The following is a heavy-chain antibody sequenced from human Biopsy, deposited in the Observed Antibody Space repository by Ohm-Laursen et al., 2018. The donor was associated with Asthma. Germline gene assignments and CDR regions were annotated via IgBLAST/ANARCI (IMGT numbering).Heavy chain of an antibody. D-gene: IGHD6-19*01. J-gene: IGHJ6*02. CDR1: GSTFSNFA. CDR2: IMTVFGTT. Sequence: SSVEVSCNAPGSTFSNFAISWVRQAPGQGLEWLGGIMTVFGTTNYAQKFQGRVTITADESTSTAYMEVTSLRSEDTAIYYCARCQVGYSSGWSLLLKKIYYSGMDVWGQGTAVTVSS. CDR3: ARCQVGYSSGWSLLLKKIYYSGMDV. V-gene: IGHV1-69*01.